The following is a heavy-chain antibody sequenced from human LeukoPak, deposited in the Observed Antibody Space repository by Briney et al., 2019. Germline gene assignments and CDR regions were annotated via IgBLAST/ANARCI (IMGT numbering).Heavy chain of an antibody. J-gene: IGHJ4*02. CDR2: ISGSGGST. D-gene: IGHD1-26*01. CDR1: GFTFSSYA. V-gene: IGHV3-23*01. Sequence: GGSLRLSCAASGFTFSSYAMSWVRQVPGKGLEWVSAISGSGGSTYYADSVKGRFTISRDNSKNTLYLQMNSLRAEDTAVYYCAKDLFGGSYRTFDYWGQGTLVTVSS. CDR3: AKDLFGGSYRTFDY.